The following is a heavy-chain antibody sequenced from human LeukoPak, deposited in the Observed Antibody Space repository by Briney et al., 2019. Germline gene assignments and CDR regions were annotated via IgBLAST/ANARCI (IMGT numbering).Heavy chain of an antibody. D-gene: IGHD6-13*01. J-gene: IGHJ6*03. CDR3: LAGYYYYYVDV. CDR2: INTHGSST. Sequence: GGSLRHSCAASGFAFSNYWLHWVRQSPGKGLVWVARINTHGSSTNYADSVKGRFTISRDNAKNTLYLQMTSLSAEDTAVYYALAGYYYYYVDVWGKGTTVTVSS. V-gene: IGHV3-74*01. CDR1: GFAFSNYW.